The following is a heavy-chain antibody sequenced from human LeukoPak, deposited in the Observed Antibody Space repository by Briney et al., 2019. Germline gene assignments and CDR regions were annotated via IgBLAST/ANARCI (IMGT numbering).Heavy chain of an antibody. CDR1: GFTFTNAW. Sequence: PGGSLRLSCEASGFTFTNAWMNWVRQAPGKGLEWVSYISSSGSTIYYADSVKGRFTISRDNAKNSLYLQMNSLRAEDTAVYYCAKDLHSSSWYSDYYYYMDVWGKGTTVTISS. CDR3: AKDLHSSSWYSDYYYYMDV. D-gene: IGHD6-13*01. CDR2: ISSSGSTI. J-gene: IGHJ6*03. V-gene: IGHV3-48*04.